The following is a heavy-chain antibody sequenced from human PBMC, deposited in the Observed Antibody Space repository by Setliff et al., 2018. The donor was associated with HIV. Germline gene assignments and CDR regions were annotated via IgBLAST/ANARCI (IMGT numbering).Heavy chain of an antibody. CDR1: GFSFRNSFY. J-gene: IGHJ5*02. V-gene: IGHV4-38-2*02. Sequence: PSETLSLTCNVSGFSFRNSFYTNWIRQPPGKGLEWIGELSPSGTTRPNPSLQSRVIISLDPSKNQFSLKLSSVTAADTAVYYYAAATTLLSPRAWGQGTLVTVAS. CDR3: AAATTLLSPRA. CDR2: LSPSGTT. D-gene: IGHD2-15*01.